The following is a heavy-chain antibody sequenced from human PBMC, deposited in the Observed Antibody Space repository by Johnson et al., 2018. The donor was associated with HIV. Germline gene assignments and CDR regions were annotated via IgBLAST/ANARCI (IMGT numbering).Heavy chain of an antibody. V-gene: IGHV3-30-3*01. J-gene: IGHJ3*02. CDR3: AKDLVVTAPGAFDI. Sequence: QVQLVESGGGVVQPGRSLRLSCAASGFTFSSYAMHWVRQAPGKGLEWVAVISHDGSNKYYADSVKGRFTISRDNSKNTLYLQMSSLRAEDTAVYYCAKDLVVTAPGAFDIWGQGTMVTVSS. CDR1: GFTFSSYA. D-gene: IGHD2-21*02. CDR2: ISHDGSNK.